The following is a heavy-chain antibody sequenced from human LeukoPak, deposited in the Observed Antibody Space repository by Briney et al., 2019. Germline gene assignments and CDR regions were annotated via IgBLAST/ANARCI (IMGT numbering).Heavy chain of an antibody. J-gene: IGHJ5*02. CDR3: AREGYYGSGSYLINWFDP. CDR2: ISAYNGNT. Sequence: ASVKASCKASGYTFTSYGISWVRQAPGQGLEWMGWISAYNGNTNYAQKLQGRVTMTTDTSTSTAYMELRSLRSDDTAVYYCAREGYYGSGSYLINWFDPWGQGTLVTVSS. D-gene: IGHD3-10*01. CDR1: GYTFTSYG. V-gene: IGHV1-18*01.